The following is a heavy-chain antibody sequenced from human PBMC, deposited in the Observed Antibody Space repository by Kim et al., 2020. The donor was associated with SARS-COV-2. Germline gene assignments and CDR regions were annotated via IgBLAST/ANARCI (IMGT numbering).Heavy chain of an antibody. D-gene: IGHD2-15*01. CDR1: GGTFSSYA. CDR3: AREGGCSGGSCYYDY. Sequence: SVKVSCKASGGTFSSYAISWVRQAPGQGLEWMGGIIPIFGTANYAQKFQGRVTITADESTSTAYMELSSLRSEDTAVNYCAREGGCSGGSCYYDYWGQGTLVTVSS. V-gene: IGHV1-69*13. CDR2: IIPIFGTA. J-gene: IGHJ4*02.